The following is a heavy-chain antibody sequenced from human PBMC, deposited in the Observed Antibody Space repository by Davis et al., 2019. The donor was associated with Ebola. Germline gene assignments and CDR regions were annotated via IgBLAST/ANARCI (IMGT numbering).Heavy chain of an antibody. D-gene: IGHD7-27*01. Sequence: SVKVSCKASGYTFTSYGISWVRQAPGQGLEWMGGIIPIFGTANYAQKFQGRVTITADESTSTAYMELSSLRSEDTAVYYCARDWGGSYGMDVWGQGTTVTVSS. V-gene: IGHV1-69*13. CDR2: IIPIFGTA. CDR3: ARDWGGSYGMDV. J-gene: IGHJ6*02. CDR1: GYTFTSYG.